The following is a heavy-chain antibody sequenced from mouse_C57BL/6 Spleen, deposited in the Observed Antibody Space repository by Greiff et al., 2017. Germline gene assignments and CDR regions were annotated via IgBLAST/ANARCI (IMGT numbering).Heavy chain of an antibody. CDR2: ISSGSSTI. V-gene: IGHV5-17*01. J-gene: IGHJ3*01. CDR1: GFTFSDYG. D-gene: IGHD4-1*01. CDR3: ARSPNWAWFAY. Sequence: EVQLVESGGGLVKPGGSLKLSCAASGFTFSDYGMHWVRQAPEKGLEWVAYISSGSSTIYYADTVKGRFTISRDNAKNTLFLQMTSLRSEDTAMYYCARSPNWAWFAYWGQWTLVTVSA.